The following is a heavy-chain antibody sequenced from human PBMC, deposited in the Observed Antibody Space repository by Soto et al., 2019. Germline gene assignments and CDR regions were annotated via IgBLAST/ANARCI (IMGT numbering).Heavy chain of an antibody. V-gene: IGHV4-59*12. J-gene: IGHJ5*02. D-gene: IGHD5-12*01. Sequence: SETLSLTCTVSGGSISSYYWSWIRQPPGKGLEWIGYIYYSGSTNYNPSHKSRVTISVDTSKNQFSLKLSSVTAADTAVYYCARELGQWLPQQGWFDPWGQGTLVTVSS. CDR1: GGSISSYY. CDR3: ARELGQWLPQQGWFDP. CDR2: IYYSGST.